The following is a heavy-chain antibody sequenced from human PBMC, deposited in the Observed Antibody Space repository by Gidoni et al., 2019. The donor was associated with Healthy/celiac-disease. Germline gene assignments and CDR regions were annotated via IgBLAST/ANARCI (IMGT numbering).Heavy chain of an antibody. V-gene: IGHV3-23*01. CDR2: ISGSGGST. J-gene: IGHJ6*02. CDR3: AKDQWLRWPEGGVYPGMDV. CDR1: GFPFSSYA. Sequence: EVQLLESGGGLVQPGGSLSLSCSASGFPFSSYAMSWVRQAPGKGLEWVSAISGSGGSTYYADSVKGRFTISRDNSKNTLYLQMNSLRAEDTAVYYCAKDQWLRWPEGGVYPGMDVWGQGTTVTVSS. D-gene: IGHD5-12*01.